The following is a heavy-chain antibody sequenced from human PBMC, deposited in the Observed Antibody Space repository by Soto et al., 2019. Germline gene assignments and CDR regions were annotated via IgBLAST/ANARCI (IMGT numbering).Heavy chain of an antibody. Sequence: DVQLEESGGGLVKPGGSRSLSGVPPDFPFSVYSRNWVRQAPGKGLEWVSSISSGSSYIYYADSVKGRFTISRDNDKSSLFLHMNSLRVDDTAVYYCTRDRVKIRGGYYHYYGMDVWGQGTTVTVSS. V-gene: IGHV3-21*02. CDR1: DFPFSVYS. D-gene: IGHD3-10*01. CDR3: TRDRVKIRGGYYHYYGMDV. J-gene: IGHJ6*02. CDR2: ISSGSSYI.